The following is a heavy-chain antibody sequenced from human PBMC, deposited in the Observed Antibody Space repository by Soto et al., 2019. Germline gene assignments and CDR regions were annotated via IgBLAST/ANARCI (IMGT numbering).Heavy chain of an antibody. CDR2: IIPIFGTA. J-gene: IGHJ5*02. D-gene: IGHD1-1*01. V-gene: IGHV1-69*06. CDR3: ARMSRLADTTFAP. Sequence: ASVRFSCKASGGTFSSYAISWVRQAPGQGLEWMGGIIPIFGTANYAQKFQGRVTITADKSTSTAYMELSSLRSEDTAVYYCARMSRLADTTFAPWGQATLVTVSS. CDR1: GGTFSSYA.